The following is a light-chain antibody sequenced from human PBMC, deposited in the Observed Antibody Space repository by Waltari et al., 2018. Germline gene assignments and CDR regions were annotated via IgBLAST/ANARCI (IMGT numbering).Light chain of an antibody. CDR1: TSNIGAGHD. Sequence: QSVLTQPPSVSGAPGQGVTISCTGSTSNIGAGHDVHWFQQLPGTAPKLRTQHDNNRPAGVPDRFSASKSGASAALAITGLQADDEADYYCQSYDSSLNIYVFGTGTKVTVL. V-gene: IGLV1-40*01. CDR3: QSYDSSLNIYV. J-gene: IGLJ1*01. CDR2: HDN.